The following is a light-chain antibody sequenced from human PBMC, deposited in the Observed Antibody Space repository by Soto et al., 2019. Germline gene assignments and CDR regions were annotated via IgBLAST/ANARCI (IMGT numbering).Light chain of an antibody. Sequence: IVLTQSPGTLSLSPGERATLSCRASQSVGRRYLAWYQQKPGQAPMLLIYDTSYRASDIPDRFSGSGSGTDFNLTTSRLVPEDFAVYYCQHQGTFGGGTKVEIK. CDR2: DTS. CDR3: QHQGT. CDR1: QSVGRRY. V-gene: IGKV3-20*01. J-gene: IGKJ4*01.